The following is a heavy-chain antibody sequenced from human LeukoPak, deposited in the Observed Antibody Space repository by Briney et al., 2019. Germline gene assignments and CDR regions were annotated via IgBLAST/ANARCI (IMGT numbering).Heavy chain of an antibody. D-gene: IGHD2-2*01. J-gene: IGHJ4*02. V-gene: IGHV3-7*01. CDR1: GFTFSSHW. CDR2: IKGDGSAK. CDR3: ARDWSDAYQVSIGY. Sequence: GGSLRLSCAASGFTFSSHWMSWVRQAPGKGLEWVANIKGDGSAKDYVDSVKGRFTISRDNAKNSLYLQMNSLRAEDTAVYYCARDWSDAYQVSIGYWGQGTLVTVSS.